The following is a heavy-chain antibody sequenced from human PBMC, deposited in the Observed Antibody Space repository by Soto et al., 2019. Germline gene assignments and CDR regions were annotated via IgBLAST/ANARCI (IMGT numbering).Heavy chain of an antibody. V-gene: IGHV1-2*02. CDR3: ARVVVVPAAIPLYYYYYGMDV. CDR1: GYTFTGYN. J-gene: IGHJ6*02. Sequence: GASVKVSCKASGYTFTGYNMHWVRQAPGQGLEWMGWINPNSGGTNYAQKFQGRVTMTRDTSISTAYMELSSLRSDDTAVYYCARVVVVPAAIPLYYYYYGMDVWGQGTMVTVSS. CDR2: INPNSGGT. D-gene: IGHD2-2*01.